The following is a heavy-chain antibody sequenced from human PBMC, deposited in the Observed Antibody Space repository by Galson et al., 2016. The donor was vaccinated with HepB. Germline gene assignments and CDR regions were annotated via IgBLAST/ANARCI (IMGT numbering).Heavy chain of an antibody. Sequence: SLRLSCAASGFTVSDNYMTWVRQAPGKGLEWVSLFYSGGSTYYADSVKGRFTISRDNSKNTIFLQVNNLRTEDTGVYFCARDRNPIGYCYYGLDVWGQGTTVTVAS. CDR3: ARDRNPIGYCYYGLDV. J-gene: IGHJ6*02. D-gene: IGHD1-14*01. CDR2: FYSGGST. CDR1: GFTVSDNY. V-gene: IGHV3-53*05.